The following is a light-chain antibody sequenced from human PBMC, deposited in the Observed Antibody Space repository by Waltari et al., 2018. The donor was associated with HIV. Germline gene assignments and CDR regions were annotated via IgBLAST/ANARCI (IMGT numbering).Light chain of an antibody. CDR3: QQSYNAPYT. Sequence: DIRMAQSPSSLSASVGDRLLISCRVRQDISTDLNWYQKRPGEAPKLLIYGATRLQGGVPPRFSGSGSGTAFTLAINGLQAEDFATYFCQQSYNAPYTFGQGT. V-gene: IGKV1-39*01. CDR1: QDISTD. J-gene: IGKJ2*01. CDR2: GAT.